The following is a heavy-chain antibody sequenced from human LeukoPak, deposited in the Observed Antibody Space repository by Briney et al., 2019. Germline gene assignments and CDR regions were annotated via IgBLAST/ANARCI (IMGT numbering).Heavy chain of an antibody. D-gene: IGHD2-8*01. CDR3: ARIRCGPTQHRCYNH. CDR2: IDPSGST. J-gene: IGHJ5*02. V-gene: IGHV4-34*01. CDR1: GVSITGYY. Sequence: SESVSLTCGVHGVSITGYYWSWIRQPPGEALQWIGEIDPSGSTIENPSLKSRVTLSMDTSMNQLFLTLTSVTAADAATYYCARIRCGPTQHRCYNHWGRGALVTVSA.